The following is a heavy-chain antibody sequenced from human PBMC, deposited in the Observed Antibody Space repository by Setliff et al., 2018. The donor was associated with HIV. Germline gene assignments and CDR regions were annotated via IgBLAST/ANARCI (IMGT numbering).Heavy chain of an antibody. CDR3: ARERLSRLGFDY. Sequence: SETLSLTCTVSGYSISSGYFWGWIRQPPGKALEWIGSFHSSGSSSYNPSLRSRITISIDTSKNQFSLMLGSMTAADTAVYYCARERLSRLGFDYWGQGTLVTVSS. CDR2: FHSSGSS. V-gene: IGHV4-38-2*02. D-gene: IGHD1-1*01. CDR1: GYSISSGYF. J-gene: IGHJ4*02.